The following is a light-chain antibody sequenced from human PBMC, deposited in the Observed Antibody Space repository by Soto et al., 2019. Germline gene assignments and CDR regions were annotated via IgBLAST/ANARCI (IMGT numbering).Light chain of an antibody. Sequence: SYELTQPLSVSVALGQTARITCGGNKIGRKNVHWYQQKPGQAPVLVIYKDSNRPSGIPERFSGSNSGNTATLTITGAQGGDEADYYCQVWDSTTLVFGGGTQLTVL. CDR2: KDS. CDR1: KIGRKN. J-gene: IGLJ2*01. V-gene: IGLV3-9*01. CDR3: QVWDSTTLV.